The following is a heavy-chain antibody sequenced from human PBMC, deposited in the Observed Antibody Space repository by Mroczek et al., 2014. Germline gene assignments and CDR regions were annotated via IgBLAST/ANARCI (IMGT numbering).Heavy chain of an antibody. CDR1: GGSISSYY. Sequence: QVQLQESGPGLVKPSETLSLTCTVSGGSISSYYWSWIRQPAGKGLEWIGRIYTSGSTNYNPSLKSRVTMSVDTSKNQFSLKLSSVTAADTAVYYCARGVSYYDSSGYHYYYGMDVWGQGTTVTVSS. J-gene: IGHJ6*02. V-gene: IGHV4-4*07. CDR3: ARGVSYYDSSGYHYYYGMDV. CDR2: IYTSGST. D-gene: IGHD3-22*01.